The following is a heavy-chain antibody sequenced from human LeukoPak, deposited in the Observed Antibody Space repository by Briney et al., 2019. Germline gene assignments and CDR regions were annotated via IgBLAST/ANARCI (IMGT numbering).Heavy chain of an antibody. CDR1: GGSISSSSYY. CDR3: ARGEDSSSFHY. V-gene: IGHV4-39*07. CDR2: IHYSGST. D-gene: IGHD6-13*01. Sequence: SETLSLTCTVSGGSISSSSYYWGWIRQPPGKGLEWIGSIHYSGSTYYNPSLKSRVTISVDTSENQFSLKLNSVTAADTAVYYCARGEDSSSFHYWGQGTLVTVSS. J-gene: IGHJ4*02.